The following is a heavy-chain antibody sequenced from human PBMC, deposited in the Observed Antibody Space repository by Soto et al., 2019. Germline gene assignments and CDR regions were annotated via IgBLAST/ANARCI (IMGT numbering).Heavy chain of an antibody. J-gene: IGHJ6*02. CDR2: IDPSDSYT. V-gene: IGHV5-10-1*01. CDR1: GYSSTSYW. D-gene: IGHD2-2*02. Sequence: RGESLKISCKGSGYSSTSYWISWVRQMPGKGLEWMGRIDPSDSYTNYSPSFQGHVTISADKSISTAYLQWSRLKASDTAMYYCARPDCRSTSCYSFNYYYGMDVWGQGTTVTVSS. CDR3: ARPDCRSTSCYSFNYYYGMDV.